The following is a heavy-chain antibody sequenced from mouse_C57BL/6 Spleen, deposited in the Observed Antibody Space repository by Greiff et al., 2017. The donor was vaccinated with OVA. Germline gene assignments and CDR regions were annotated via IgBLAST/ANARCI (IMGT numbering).Heavy chain of an antibody. D-gene: IGHD4-1*01. CDR3: AKTGTFYYFDY. CDR1: GFTFSDYG. V-gene: IGHV5-17*01. J-gene: IGHJ2*01. CDR2: ISSGSSTI. Sequence: DVMLVESGGGLVKPGGSLKLSCAASGFTFSDYGMHWVRQAPEKGLEWVAYISSGSSTIYYADTVKGRFTISRDNAKNTLFLQMTSLRSEDTAMYYCAKTGTFYYFDYWGQGTTLTVSS.